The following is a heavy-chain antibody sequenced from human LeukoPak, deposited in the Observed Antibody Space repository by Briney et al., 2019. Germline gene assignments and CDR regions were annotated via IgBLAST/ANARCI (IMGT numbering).Heavy chain of an antibody. Sequence: SETLSLTCTVSGGSISSSSSYWSWIRQHPGKGLEWIGYIYYSGSTYYNPSLKSRVTISVDTSKNQFSLKLSSVTAADTAVYYCARGLLFSWFDPWGQGTLVTVSS. J-gene: IGHJ5*02. CDR1: GGSISSSSSY. CDR2: IYYSGST. D-gene: IGHD2-21*02. CDR3: ARGLLFSWFDP. V-gene: IGHV4-31*03.